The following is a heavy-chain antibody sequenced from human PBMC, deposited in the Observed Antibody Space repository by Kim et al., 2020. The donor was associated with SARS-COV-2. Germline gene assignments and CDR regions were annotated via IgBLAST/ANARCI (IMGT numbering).Heavy chain of an antibody. D-gene: IGHD6-13*01. J-gene: IGHJ6*02. Sequence: ASVKVSCKASGYTLTSYAMHWVRQAPGQRLEWMGWINAGNGNTKYSQKFKGRVTITRDTSASTAYMELSSLRSEDTAVYYCARAIAAAGLTYYYYGMDVWGQGTTVTVSS. V-gene: IGHV1-3*01. CDR2: INAGNGNT. CDR1: GYTLTSYA. CDR3: ARAIAAAGLTYYYYGMDV.